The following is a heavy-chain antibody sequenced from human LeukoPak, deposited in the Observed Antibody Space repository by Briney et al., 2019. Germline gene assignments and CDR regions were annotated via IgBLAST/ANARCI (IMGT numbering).Heavy chain of an antibody. J-gene: IGHJ4*02. D-gene: IGHD3-22*01. CDR1: GFTFGDYA. CDR3: TRGVVVVDY. Sequence: GGSLRLSCTASGFTFGDYAMSWIRQTPGKGLEGVGRIRSKANGGTTEYAASVKGRFIISRDDSKSIAYLQMNSLKTEDTAVYHCTRGVVVVDYWGQGTLVTVSS. V-gene: IGHV3-49*03. CDR2: IRSKANGGTT.